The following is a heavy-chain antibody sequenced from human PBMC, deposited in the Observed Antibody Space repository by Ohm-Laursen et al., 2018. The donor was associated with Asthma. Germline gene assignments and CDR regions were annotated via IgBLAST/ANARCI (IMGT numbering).Heavy chain of an antibody. J-gene: IGHJ6*02. CDR3: ARDDRTTFDGMDV. D-gene: IGHD3-22*01. CDR1: GGTFSSYA. Sequence: SLVKVSCKASGGTFSSYAISWVRQAPGQGLEWMGGIIPIFGIANYAQKFQGRVTITADKSTSTAYMELSSLRSEDTAVYYCARDDRTTFDGMDVWGQGTTVTVSS. CDR2: IIPIFGIA. V-gene: IGHV1-69*17.